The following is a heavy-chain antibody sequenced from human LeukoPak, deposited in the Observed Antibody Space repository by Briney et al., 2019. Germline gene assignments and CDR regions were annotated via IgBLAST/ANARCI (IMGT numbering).Heavy chain of an antibody. CDR3: ARGITNYYDSSAQFDY. Sequence: GASVKVSCKAPGYTFTSYGFSWVRQAPGQGLEWMGWISAYNGNTNYAQKLQGRVTMTTDTSTSTAYMELRSLRSDDTAVYYCARGITNYYDSSAQFDYWGQGTLVTVSS. D-gene: IGHD3-22*01. CDR2: ISAYNGNT. CDR1: GYTFTSYG. J-gene: IGHJ4*02. V-gene: IGHV1-18*01.